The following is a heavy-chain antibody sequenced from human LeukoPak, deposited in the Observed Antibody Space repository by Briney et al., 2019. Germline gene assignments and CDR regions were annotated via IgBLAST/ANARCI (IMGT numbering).Heavy chain of an antibody. CDR2: IKSKTDGGTT. D-gene: IGHD2-2*01. CDR3: TTVQIGYCSSTSCYGDAFDI. CDR1: GFTFSSYA. Sequence: GRSLRLSCAASGFTFSSYAMHWVRQAPGKGLEWVGRIKSKTDGGTTDYAAPVKGRFTISRDDSKNTLNLQMNSLKTEDTAVYYCTTVQIGYCSSTSCYGDAFDIWGQGTMVTVSS. J-gene: IGHJ3*02. V-gene: IGHV3-15*07.